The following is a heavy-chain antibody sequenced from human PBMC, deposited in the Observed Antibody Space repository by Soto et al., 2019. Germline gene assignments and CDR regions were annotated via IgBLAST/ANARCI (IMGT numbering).Heavy chain of an antibody. J-gene: IGHJ6*02. CDR2: SKSKPNNYIT. CDR3: TRAGFGHGLDV. D-gene: IGHD3-16*01. Sequence: PGGSLRLACAVSGFTSSDHYMDWVRQAPGKGLEWVGRSKSKPNNYITEYAASVKGRFTISRDESENSLYLQMNSLNTEDTAVYYCTRAGFGHGLDVWGQGTTGTVS. V-gene: IGHV3-72*01. CDR1: GFTSSDHY.